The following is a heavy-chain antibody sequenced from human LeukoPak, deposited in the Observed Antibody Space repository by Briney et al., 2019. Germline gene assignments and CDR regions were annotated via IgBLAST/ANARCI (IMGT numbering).Heavy chain of an antibody. J-gene: IGHJ3*02. V-gene: IGHV1-18*01. D-gene: IGHD4-17*01. Sequence: ASVKVSCKASGYTFTSYAMNWVRQAPGQGLEWMGWISAYNGNTNYAQKLQGRVTMTTDTSTSTAYMELRSLRSDDTAVYYCARPMTTGAFDIWGQGTMVTVSS. CDR1: GYTFTSYA. CDR2: ISAYNGNT. CDR3: ARPMTTGAFDI.